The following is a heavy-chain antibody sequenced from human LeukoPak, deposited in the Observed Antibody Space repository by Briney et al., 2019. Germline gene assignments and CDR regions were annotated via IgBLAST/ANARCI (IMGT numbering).Heavy chain of an antibody. CDR3: ARDRIGYSYANNWFDP. Sequence: PSETLSLTCTVSGGSISNYYWNWIRQPPGKGLEWIGSIYHSGSTYYNPSLKSRVTISVDTSKNQFSLKLSSVTAADTAVYYCARDRIGYSYANNWFDPWGQGTLVTVSS. J-gene: IGHJ5*02. D-gene: IGHD5-18*01. V-gene: IGHV4-38-2*02. CDR1: GGSISNYY. CDR2: IYHSGST.